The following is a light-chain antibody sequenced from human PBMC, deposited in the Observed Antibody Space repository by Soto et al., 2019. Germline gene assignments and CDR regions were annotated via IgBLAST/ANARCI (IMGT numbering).Light chain of an antibody. V-gene: IGLV2-11*01. CDR2: EVS. CDR1: SSDVGYYNY. Sequence: QSALTQPRSVSGSPGQSVTISCTGTSSDVGYYNYVSWYQQHPGKAPKFIIYEVSKRPSGVPDRFSGSKSGNTASLTISGLQAEDEADYYCCSYAGTYTVVFGGGTKLTVL. J-gene: IGLJ2*01. CDR3: CSYAGTYTVV.